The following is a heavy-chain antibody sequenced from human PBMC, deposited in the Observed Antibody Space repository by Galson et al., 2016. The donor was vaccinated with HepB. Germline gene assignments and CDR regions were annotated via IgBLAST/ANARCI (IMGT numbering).Heavy chain of an antibody. D-gene: IGHD3-16*01. CDR3: ARDGGIPGAAFDI. Sequence: SLRLSCAASGFTFSSYSMNWVRQAPGKGLEWVSYISSSSSTIYYADSVKGRFTISRDNAKNSLYPQMNSRRDEDTAVYYCARDGGIPGAAFDIWGQGTMVTVSS. J-gene: IGHJ3*02. CDR1: GFTFSSYS. V-gene: IGHV3-48*02. CDR2: ISSSSSTI.